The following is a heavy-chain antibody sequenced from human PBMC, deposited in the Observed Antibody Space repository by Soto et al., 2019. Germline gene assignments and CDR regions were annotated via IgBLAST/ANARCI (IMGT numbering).Heavy chain of an antibody. J-gene: IGHJ4*02. D-gene: IGHD2-15*01. V-gene: IGHV1-69*12. CDR2: ISPGIDIR. CDR1: GGTFSTYT. CDR3: AGGMCFGGSCYLDV. Sequence: QVQLVQSGAEVKKPGSSVKVSCKASGGTFSTYTLYWVRQAPGQGLEWMGGISPGIDIRDYAQKYKGRGTINADESTSTVYMQLSTLISEDTALYYCAGGMCFGGSCYLDVWGQGTLVTVSS.